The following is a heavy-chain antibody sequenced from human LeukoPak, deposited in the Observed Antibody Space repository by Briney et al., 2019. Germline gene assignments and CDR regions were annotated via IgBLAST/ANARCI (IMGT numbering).Heavy chain of an antibody. V-gene: IGHV3-23*01. CDR1: GFTFSTYA. Sequence: GGSLRLSCAASGFTFSTYAMSWVRQAPGKGLEWVSAISGSGGSTNYADSVKGRVTVSRDNSKSTLYLQMNSLRAEDTAAYYCAKSSYYDSSGYYREYYFDYWGQGTLVTVSS. CDR3: AKSSYYDSSGYYREYYFDY. J-gene: IGHJ4*02. D-gene: IGHD3-22*01. CDR2: ISGSGGST.